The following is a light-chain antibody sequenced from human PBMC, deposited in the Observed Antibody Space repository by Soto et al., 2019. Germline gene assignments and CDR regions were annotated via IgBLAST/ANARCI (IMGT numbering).Light chain of an antibody. V-gene: IGKV3-20*01. J-gene: IGKJ4*01. CDR1: QSVSRNY. Sequence: EIVLTQSPGTLSLSPGERATLSCRASQSVSRNYLAWYRQKPGQAPRLLIHDASTRAAGIPDRFSGSGAGTDFTLTISRLEPEDFAVYYCQQYGASPLTFGGGTKVEIK. CDR3: QQYGASPLT. CDR2: DAS.